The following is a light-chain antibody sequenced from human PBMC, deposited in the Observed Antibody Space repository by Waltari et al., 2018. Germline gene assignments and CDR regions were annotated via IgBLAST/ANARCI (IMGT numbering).Light chain of an antibody. CDR1: SSDIGAYMY. J-gene: IGLJ2*01. V-gene: IGLV2-11*01. CDR2: DIK. Sequence: QSALTPPRSVSGSPGQSVTISCSGTSSDIGAYMYVSWYQQHPGKAPRLIIYDIKKRPSGVPDRFSGSKSGNTASLTISGLQPDDGADYFCCSYAGNSMIFGGGTMLTVL. CDR3: CSYAGNSMI.